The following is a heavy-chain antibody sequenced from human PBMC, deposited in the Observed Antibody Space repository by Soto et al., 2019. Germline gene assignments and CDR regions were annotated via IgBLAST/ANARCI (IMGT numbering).Heavy chain of an antibody. V-gene: IGHV3-33*01. D-gene: IGHD2-2*01. Sequence: QVQLVESGGGVVQPGRSLRLPCAASGFTFSSYGMHWVRQAPGKGLEWVAVIWYDGSNKYYADSVKGRFTISRDNSKNTLYLQMNSLRAEDTAVYYCARDRIVVVPAAINYYYGMDVWGQGTTVTVSS. CDR1: GFTFSSYG. CDR3: ARDRIVVVPAAINYYYGMDV. CDR2: IWYDGSNK. J-gene: IGHJ6*02.